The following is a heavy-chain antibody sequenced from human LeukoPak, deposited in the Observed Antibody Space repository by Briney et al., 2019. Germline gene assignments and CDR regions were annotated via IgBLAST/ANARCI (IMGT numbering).Heavy chain of an antibody. CDR1: GFTFSSYS. CDR3: ARGGDSSGWFYFDY. CDR2: ISSSSSYI. J-gene: IGHJ4*02. Sequence: PGGSLRLSCVASGFTFSSYSMNWVRQAPGKGLEWVSSISSSSSYIYYADSVKGRFTISRDNAKNSLYLQMNSLRAEDTAVYYCARGGDSSGWFYFDYWGQGTLVTVSS. D-gene: IGHD6-19*01. V-gene: IGHV3-21*01.